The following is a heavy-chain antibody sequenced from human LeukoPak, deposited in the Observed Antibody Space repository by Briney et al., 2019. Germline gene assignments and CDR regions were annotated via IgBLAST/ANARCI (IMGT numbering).Heavy chain of an antibody. Sequence: SETLSLTCAVYGGSFSGYYWSWIRQPPGKGLEWIGEINHSGSTNYNPSLKSRVTISVDTSKNQFSLKLSSVTAADTAVYYCARVPYSSGWYPFDYWGQGTLVTVSS. V-gene: IGHV4-34*01. CDR1: GGSFSGYY. CDR3: ARVPYSSGWYPFDY. D-gene: IGHD6-19*01. J-gene: IGHJ4*02. CDR2: INHSGST.